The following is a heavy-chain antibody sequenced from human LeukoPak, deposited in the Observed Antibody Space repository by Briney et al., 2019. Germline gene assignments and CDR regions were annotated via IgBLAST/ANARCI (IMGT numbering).Heavy chain of an antibody. CDR3: ARSLIPYFDY. CDR1: GFTFSSYG. Sequence: GGSLRLFCAASGFTFSSYGMNWVRQAPGKGLEWVSFISSSGSTKYYADSVKGRFTISRDNAKNSLYLQMDSLRAEDTAVYYCARSLIPYFDYWGQGTLVTVSS. D-gene: IGHD2-21*01. V-gene: IGHV3-48*03. J-gene: IGHJ4*02. CDR2: ISSSGSTK.